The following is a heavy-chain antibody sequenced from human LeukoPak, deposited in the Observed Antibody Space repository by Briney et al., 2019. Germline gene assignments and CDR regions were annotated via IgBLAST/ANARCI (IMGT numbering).Heavy chain of an antibody. D-gene: IGHD3-22*01. CDR2: IKQDGSEK. V-gene: IGHV3-7*01. Sequence: GGSLRLSCAASGFTFSSYWMSWVRQAPGKGLEWVANIKQDGSEKYYVDSVKGRFTISKDNAKNSLYLQMNSQRAEDTAVYYCARDQGYYDSSGYYYVFSFYDYWGQGTLVTVSS. J-gene: IGHJ4*02. CDR1: GFTFSSYW. CDR3: ARDQGYYDSSGYYYVFSFYDY.